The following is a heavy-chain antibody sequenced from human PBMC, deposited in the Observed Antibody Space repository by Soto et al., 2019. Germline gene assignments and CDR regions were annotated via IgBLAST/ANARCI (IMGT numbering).Heavy chain of an antibody. CDR3: ARDRNPYVRLRFLETSVMDV. CDR1: GGTFSSYA. Sequence: ASVKVSCKASGGTFSSYAISWVRQAPGQGLEWMGGIIPIFGTANYAQKFQGRVTITADESTSTAYMELSSLRSEDTAVYYCARDRNPYVRLRFLETSVMDVWGQGTTVTVSS. J-gene: IGHJ6*02. CDR2: IIPIFGTA. V-gene: IGHV1-69*13. D-gene: IGHD3-3*01.